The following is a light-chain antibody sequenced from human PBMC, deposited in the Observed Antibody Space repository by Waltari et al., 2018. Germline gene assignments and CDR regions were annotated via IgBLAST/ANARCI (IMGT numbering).Light chain of an antibody. CDR2: EVS. Sequence: QSALTQAASVSGSPGQSITISCTGTSSDVGAYKYVSWYQQPPGKAPKLLIYEVSHRPSGVSNRFSGSKSGNTASLTISGLQAEDEADYYCSSYRGSSTLVLFGGGTKLTVL. V-gene: IGLV2-14*01. CDR1: SSDVGAYKY. CDR3: SSYRGSSTLVL. J-gene: IGLJ2*01.